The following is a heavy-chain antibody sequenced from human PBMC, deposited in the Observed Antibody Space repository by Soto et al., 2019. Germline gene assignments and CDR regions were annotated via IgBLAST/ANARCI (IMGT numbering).Heavy chain of an antibody. Sequence: EVQLLQSGGGLVQPGGSLRLSCASSGFSFSSYAMSWVRQAPGKGLEWVSGIGASGGSTYYTDSVKGRFTISRDSSKNTVYLQMIILRAEDTAVYFCAKDLGFSDPTAFDYWGLGTQVTVSS. CDR3: AKDLGFSDPTAFDY. V-gene: IGHV3-23*01. CDR2: IGASGGST. CDR1: GFSFSSYA. D-gene: IGHD3-10*01. J-gene: IGHJ4*02.